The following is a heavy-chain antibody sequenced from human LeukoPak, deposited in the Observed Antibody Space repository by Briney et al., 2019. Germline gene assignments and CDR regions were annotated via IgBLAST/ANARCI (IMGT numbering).Heavy chain of an antibody. J-gene: IGHJ4*02. V-gene: IGHV1-46*01. D-gene: IGHD3-10*01. CDR3: ARGIEVGGSFDY. CDR1: GYSFSNHY. CDR2: INCSGGTT. Sequence: ASVKLSCAASGYSFSNHYMHWVRQAPGQGLEWLGIINCSGGTTNYAQKFQGRVTLTRDTSTSTVYMELTSLRSEDTAVYYCARGIEVGGSFDYWGQGTLVIVSS.